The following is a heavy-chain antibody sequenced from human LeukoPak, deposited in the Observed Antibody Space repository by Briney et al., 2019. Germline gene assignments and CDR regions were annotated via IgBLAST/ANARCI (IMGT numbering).Heavy chain of an antibody. CDR1: GYTFTNNY. D-gene: IGHD6-19*01. CDR2: INTSGGST. V-gene: IGHV1-46*01. J-gene: IGHJ4*02. CDR3: ARDTSSGWEAFDY. Sequence: ASVKVSCKASGYTFTNNYMHWVRQAPGQGVEWMGIINTSGGSTNYAQKFQGRVTMTRDTSTSTVYMELSSLRSEDTAVYYCARDTSSGWEAFDYWGQGTLVTVSS.